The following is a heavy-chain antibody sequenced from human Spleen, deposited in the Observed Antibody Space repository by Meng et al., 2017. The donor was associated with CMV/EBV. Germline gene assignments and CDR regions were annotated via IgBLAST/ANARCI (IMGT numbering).Heavy chain of an antibody. CDR2: IYYSGST. D-gene: IGHD3-3*01. Sequence: SETLSLTCTVSGGSISSSSYYWGWIRQLPGKGLEWIGSIYYSGSTYYNPSLKSRVTISVDTSKNQFSLKLSSVTAADTAVYYCARDKRFLEWLQDYYYGMDVWGQGTTVTVSS. V-gene: IGHV4-39*07. J-gene: IGHJ6*02. CDR1: GGSISSSSYY. CDR3: ARDKRFLEWLQDYYYGMDV.